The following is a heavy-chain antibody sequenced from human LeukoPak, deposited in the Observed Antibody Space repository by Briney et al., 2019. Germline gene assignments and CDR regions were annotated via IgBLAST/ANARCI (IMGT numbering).Heavy chain of an antibody. CDR3: ARAGYFDLYHFDY. D-gene: IGHD3-9*01. J-gene: IGHJ4*02. V-gene: IGHV3-7*01. CDR1: GFTFSSYW. Sequence: PGGSLRLSCAASGFTFSSYWMSWVRQAPGKGLEWVANIKQDGSEKYYVDSVKGRFTISRDNAKNSLYLQMNSLRAEDTAVYYCARAGYFDLYHFDYWGQGTLVTVSS. CDR2: IKQDGSEK.